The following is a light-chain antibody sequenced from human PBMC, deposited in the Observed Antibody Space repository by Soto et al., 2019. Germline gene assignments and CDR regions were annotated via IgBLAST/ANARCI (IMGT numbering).Light chain of an antibody. CDR2: AAS. J-gene: IGKJ2*01. V-gene: IGKV3-20*01. CDR3: QQYESSVVYT. Sequence: EIVLTQSPGTLFLSPGERATRSCRASQSANRNYLAWYQQKPGQAPRLLIYAASSRATGIPDRFSGSGSGTDFTLTITRLEPEDFAVYYCQQYESSVVYTFGQGTKLEIK. CDR1: QSANRNY.